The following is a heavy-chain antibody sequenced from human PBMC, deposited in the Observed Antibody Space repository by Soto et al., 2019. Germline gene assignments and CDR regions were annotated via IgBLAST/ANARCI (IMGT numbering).Heavy chain of an antibody. Sequence: PSETLSLTCTVSGGSISSYYWSWIRQPPGKGLEWSGYIYYSGSTNYNPSLKSRVTISVDTSKNQFSLKLSSVTAADTAVYYCARDRGSIEARRPHYFDYWGQGTLVTVSS. CDR2: IYYSGST. V-gene: IGHV4-59*01. CDR1: GGSISSYY. CDR3: ARDRGSIEARRPHYFDY. J-gene: IGHJ4*02. D-gene: IGHD6-6*01.